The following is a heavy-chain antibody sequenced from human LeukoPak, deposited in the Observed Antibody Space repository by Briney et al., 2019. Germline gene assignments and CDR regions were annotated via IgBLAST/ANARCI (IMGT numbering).Heavy chain of an antibody. V-gene: IGHV1-2*06. CDR1: GYTFTGYY. CDR3: ARNEGDGYNSGSLIGY. Sequence: ASVKVSCKASGYTFTGYYMHWVRQAPGQGLEWMGRINPNSGGTNYAQKFQGRVTMTRDTSISTAYMELSRLRSDDTAVYYCARNEGDGYNSGSLIGYWGQGTLLTVSS. J-gene: IGHJ4*02. CDR2: INPNSGGT. D-gene: IGHD5-24*01.